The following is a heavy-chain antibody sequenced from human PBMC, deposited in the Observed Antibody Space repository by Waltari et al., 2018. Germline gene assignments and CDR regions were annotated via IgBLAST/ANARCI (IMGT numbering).Heavy chain of an antibody. J-gene: IGHJ4*02. Sequence: EVQLVESGGGLVMPGGSLRLSCAASGFTFRNTWMSWVRQAPGKGVEWVGRSKRRRAGGTTDYTSPVKGRFTISRDDSQNTLHLQMNSLKTEDTAVYYCTTDRFDWGQGILVTVSS. CDR2: SKRRRAGGTT. V-gene: IGHV3-15*01. D-gene: IGHD3-16*01. CDR1: GFTFRNTW. CDR3: TTDRFD.